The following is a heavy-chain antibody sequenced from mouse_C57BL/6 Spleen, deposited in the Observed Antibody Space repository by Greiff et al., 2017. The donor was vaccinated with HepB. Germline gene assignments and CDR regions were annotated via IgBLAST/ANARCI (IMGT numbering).Heavy chain of an antibody. CDR2: IDPENGDT. CDR3: TTRRGGNWYFDV. D-gene: IGHD1-1*02. V-gene: IGHV14-4*01. CDR1: GFNIKDDY. Sequence: VQLKQSGAELVRPGASVKLSCTASGFNIKDDYMHWVKQRPEQGLEWIGWIDPENGDTEYASKFQGKATITADTSSNTAYLQLSSLTSEDTAVYYCTTRRGGNWYFDVWGTGTTVTVSS. J-gene: IGHJ1*03.